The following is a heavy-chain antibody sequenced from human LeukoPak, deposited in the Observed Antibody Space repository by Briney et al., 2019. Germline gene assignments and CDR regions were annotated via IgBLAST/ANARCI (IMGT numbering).Heavy chain of an antibody. J-gene: IGHJ4*01. CDR2: IYSSGSA. Sequence: PSETLSLTCTVSGGSISSYYWIWIRQPAGKGLQWIGRIYSSGSANYNPSLKSRVTMSVDTSKNQFSLRLSSVTAADTAVYYCARDLGFWSGPDYWGHGTLVTVSS. CDR1: GGSISSYY. CDR3: ARDLGFWSGPDY. V-gene: IGHV4-4*07. D-gene: IGHD3-3*01.